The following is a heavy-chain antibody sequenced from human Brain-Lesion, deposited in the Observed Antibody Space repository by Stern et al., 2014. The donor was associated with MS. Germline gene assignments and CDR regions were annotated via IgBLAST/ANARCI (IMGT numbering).Heavy chain of an antibody. D-gene: IGHD2-2*01. Sequence: QVQLQESGPGLVKPSQTLSLSCTVSGGSISSGGYYWSWIRQPAGKGLEWIGRIFNSGSTSYNPSLKSRFTISIDPSKNHFSLRLNSMTAADTAVYYCARGRVVPGFQYYATDVWGQGTTVIVSS. CDR2: IFNSGST. CDR3: ARGRVVPGFQYYATDV. J-gene: IGHJ6*02. V-gene: IGHV4-61*02. CDR1: GGSISSGGYY.